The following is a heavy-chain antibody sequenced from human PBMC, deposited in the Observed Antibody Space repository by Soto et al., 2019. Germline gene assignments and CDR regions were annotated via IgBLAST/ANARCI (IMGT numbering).Heavy chain of an antibody. CDR3: ARGSGVPPIIAVAGRVFDY. J-gene: IGHJ4*02. CDR1: GHTFTGYY. D-gene: IGHD6-19*01. CDR2: INPNSGGT. Sequence: GASVKVSCKASGHTFTGYYMHWVRQAPGQGLEWMGWINPNSGGTNYAQKFQGWVTMTRDASISTAYMELSRLRSDDTAVYYCARGSGVPPIIAVAGRVFDYWGQGTLVTVSS. V-gene: IGHV1-2*04.